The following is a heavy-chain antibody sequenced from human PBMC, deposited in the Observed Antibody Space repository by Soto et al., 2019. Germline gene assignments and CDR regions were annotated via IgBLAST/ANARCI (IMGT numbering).Heavy chain of an antibody. Sequence: GGSLRLSCAASGFTFSHYAMSWVRQAPGKGLEWVSDIVGSGDITYYADSVKGRFTISRDNSKNTLFLQMNSLRAEDTAVYYCARRLWYGDYGADNWFGPWGQGTLVTVSS. V-gene: IGHV3-23*01. CDR1: GFTFSHYA. CDR3: ARRLWYGDYGADNWFGP. D-gene: IGHD4-17*01. J-gene: IGHJ5*02. CDR2: IVGSGDIT.